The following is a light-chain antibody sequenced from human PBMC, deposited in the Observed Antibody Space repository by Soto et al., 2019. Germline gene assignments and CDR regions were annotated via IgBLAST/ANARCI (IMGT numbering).Light chain of an antibody. CDR2: DAS. CDR3: QQYDTSFT. Sequence: EIVLTQFPGTLSLSPGERATLSCRASETIGYKYLAWYQQKPGLAPTLLMYDASTRAPGIPDRFSGSRSGTDFTLTISRLERGDFAVYYCQQYDTSFTFGPGTKLEI. V-gene: IGKV3-20*01. CDR1: ETIGYKY. J-gene: IGKJ2*01.